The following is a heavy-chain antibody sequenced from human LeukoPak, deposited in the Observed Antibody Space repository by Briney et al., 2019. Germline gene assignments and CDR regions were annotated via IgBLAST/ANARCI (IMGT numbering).Heavy chain of an antibody. D-gene: IGHD4-11*01. Sequence: RWASVKVSCKASGGTFSSYAISWVRQAPGQGLEWMGRIIPILGIANYAQKFQGRVTITADKSTSTAYMELSSLGSEDTAVYYCAREGHDYSNYFFDTLHKKAFDYWGQGTLVTVSS. J-gene: IGHJ4*02. CDR1: GGTFSSYA. CDR2: IIPILGIA. V-gene: IGHV1-69*04. CDR3: AREGHDYSNYFFDTLHKKAFDY.